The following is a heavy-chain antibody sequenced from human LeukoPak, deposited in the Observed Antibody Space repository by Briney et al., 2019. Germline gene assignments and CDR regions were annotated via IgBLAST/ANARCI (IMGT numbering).Heavy chain of an antibody. CDR1: GFTFSSYW. V-gene: IGHV3-74*01. J-gene: IGHJ3*02. CDR3: ARDLSTDYLWGSYFGTSDAFDI. Sequence: GGSLRLSCAASGFTFSSYWMHWVRQAPGKGLVWVSRINSDGSSTSYADSVKGRFTISRDNAKNTLYLQMNSLRAEDTAVYYCARDLSTDYLWGSYFGTSDAFDIWGQGTMVTVSS. CDR2: INSDGSST. D-gene: IGHD3-16*01.